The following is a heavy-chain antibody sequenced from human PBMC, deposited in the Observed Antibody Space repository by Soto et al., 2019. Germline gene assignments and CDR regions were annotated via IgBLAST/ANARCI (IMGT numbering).Heavy chain of an antibody. Sequence: QVQLVQSGAEVKKPGASVKVSCKASGYTFTSYGISWVRQAPGQGLEWMGWISAYNGNTNYAQKLQGRVTMPTDTSTSTAYMELRSRRSDDTAGYYCASDRGSYALDYWGQGTLVAVSS. D-gene: IGHD1-26*01. CDR2: ISAYNGNT. V-gene: IGHV1-18*01. CDR3: ASDRGSYALDY. CDR1: GYTFTSYG. J-gene: IGHJ4*02.